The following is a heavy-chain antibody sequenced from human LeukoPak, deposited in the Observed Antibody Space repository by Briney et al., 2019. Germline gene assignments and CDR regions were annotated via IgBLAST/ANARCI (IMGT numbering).Heavy chain of an antibody. CDR3: ARWYSPKIFDAFDI. CDR1: GFTFSSYW. CDR2: IKQDGSEK. Sequence: GGSLRLSCAASGFTFSSYWMSWVRQAPGKGLEWVANIKQDGSEKYYVDSVKGRFTISRGNAKNSLYLQMNSLRAEDTAVYYCARWYSPKIFDAFDIWGQGTMVTVSS. V-gene: IGHV3-7*01. J-gene: IGHJ3*02. D-gene: IGHD3-3*01.